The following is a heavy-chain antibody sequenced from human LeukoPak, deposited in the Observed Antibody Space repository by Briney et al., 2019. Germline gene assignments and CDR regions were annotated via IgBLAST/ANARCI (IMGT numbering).Heavy chain of an antibody. Sequence: GGSLRLSCAASGFTFKDYAMSWVRQAPGTGLEWVSSMTGSSGSTYYADSVKGRFTISRNNSKNILFLQMNSLRADDTAIYYCARSSTNMVLYYFDFWGQGTLVPVSS. V-gene: IGHV3-23*01. CDR3: ARSSTNMVLYYFDF. CDR1: GFTFKDYA. CDR2: MTGSSGST. D-gene: IGHD3-10*01. J-gene: IGHJ4*02.